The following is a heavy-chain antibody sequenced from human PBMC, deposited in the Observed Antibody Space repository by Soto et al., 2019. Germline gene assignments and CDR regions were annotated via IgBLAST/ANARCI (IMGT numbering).Heavy chain of an antibody. D-gene: IGHD4-17*01. J-gene: IGHJ5*02. CDR3: ARDQDYGDYR. Sequence: EVQLVESGGGLVQPGGSLRLSCAASGLTVSSYRMNWVRQAPGKGLEWVSYISSSSSTIYYADSVKGRVTISRDNAKNSLYLQMNSVRDEDTAVYYGARDQDYGDYRWGQGTLVTVSS. CDR1: GLTVSSYR. CDR2: ISSSSSTI. V-gene: IGHV3-48*02.